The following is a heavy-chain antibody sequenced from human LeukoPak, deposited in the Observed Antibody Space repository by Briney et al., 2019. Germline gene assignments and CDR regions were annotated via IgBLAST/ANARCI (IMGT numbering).Heavy chain of an antibody. CDR3: ATTSNAPGNY. V-gene: IGHV3-7*01. D-gene: IGHD6-6*01. Sequence: GGSLRLSCAASGFTFAGSWMSWVRQAPGKGLEWVANIKGDGSAQYYLGSVKGRFTISRDNAKNSLNLQMNSLRAEDTAVYYCATTSNAPGNYWGQGTLVTVSS. CDR2: IKGDGSAQ. J-gene: IGHJ4*02. CDR1: GFTFAGSW.